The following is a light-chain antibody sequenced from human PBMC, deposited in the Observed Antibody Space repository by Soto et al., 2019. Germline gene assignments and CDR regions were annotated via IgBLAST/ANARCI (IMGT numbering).Light chain of an antibody. V-gene: IGLV2-8*01. CDR3: SSYGGSNNLV. CDR2: EVN. CDR1: SSDVGSYNY. J-gene: IGLJ2*01. Sequence: QSALTQPPSASGSPGQSVTISCTGTSSDVGSYNYVSWYQQHPGKAPKLIIYEVNKRPSGVPDRFSGSKSGNTASLTVSGLQGEDEADYYCSSYGGSNNLVFGGGTKLTVL.